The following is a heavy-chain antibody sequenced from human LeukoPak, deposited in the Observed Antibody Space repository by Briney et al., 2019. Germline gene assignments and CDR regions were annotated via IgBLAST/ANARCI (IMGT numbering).Heavy chain of an antibody. D-gene: IGHD3-16*02. Sequence: SETLSLTCTVSGGSIIGHYWSWIRQSPGRGLEWIGYVHFSGTTSFNPSLKSRVSISVDTSKNQFSLKLSSVTAADTAVYYCARAVYDYVWGSYRYPLQSFDIWGQGTMVTVSS. CDR1: GGSIIGHY. J-gene: IGHJ3*02. CDR2: VHFSGTT. V-gene: IGHV4-59*11. CDR3: ARAVYDYVWGSYRYPLQSFDI.